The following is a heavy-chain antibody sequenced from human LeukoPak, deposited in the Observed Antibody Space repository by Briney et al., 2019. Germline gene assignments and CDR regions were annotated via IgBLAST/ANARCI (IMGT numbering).Heavy chain of an antibody. J-gene: IGHJ3*02. CDR1: GFTFDDYA. V-gene: IGHV3-9*01. Sequence: GGSLRLSCAASGFTFDDYAMHWVRQAPGKGLEWVSGISWNSGSIGYADSVKGRFTTSRDNAKNSLYLQMNSLRAEDTALYYCAKDMVGATHAFDIWGQGTMVTVSS. D-gene: IGHD1-26*01. CDR2: ISWNSGSI. CDR3: AKDMVGATHAFDI.